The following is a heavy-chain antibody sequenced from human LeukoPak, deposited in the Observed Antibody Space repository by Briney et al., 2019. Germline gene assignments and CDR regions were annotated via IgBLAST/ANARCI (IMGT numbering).Heavy chain of an antibody. CDR3: AKGNSGYSSGWYYHFFDY. D-gene: IGHD6-19*01. V-gene: IGHV3-21*04. CDR2: ISSSSSYI. CDR1: GFTFSSYS. J-gene: IGHJ4*02. Sequence: GGSLRLSCAASGFTFSSYSMNWVRQAPGKGLEWVSSISSSSSYIYYADSVKGRFTISRDNAKNSLYLQMNSLRAEDTAVYYCAKGNSGYSSGWYYHFFDYWGQGTLVTVPS.